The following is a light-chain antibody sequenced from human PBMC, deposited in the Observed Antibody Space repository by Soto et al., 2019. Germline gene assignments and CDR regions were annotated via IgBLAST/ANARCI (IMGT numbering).Light chain of an antibody. CDR3: QQYGSSPLT. Sequence: IVYTPCPGALSLSPGERATLSCMAGQSVSSSYLAWYQQKPGQAPRLLIYGASSRATGIPDRFSGRWAGTDFTLTISRLEPEDFAVYYCQQYGSSPLTFGGGTRVEIK. CDR1: QSVSSSY. V-gene: IGKV3-20*01. J-gene: IGKJ4*01. CDR2: GAS.